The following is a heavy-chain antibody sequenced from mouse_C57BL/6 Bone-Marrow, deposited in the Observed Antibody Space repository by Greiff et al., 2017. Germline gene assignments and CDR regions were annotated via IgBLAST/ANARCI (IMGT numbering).Heavy chain of an antibody. CDR1: GYTFTSYW. D-gene: IGHD2-1*01. V-gene: IGHV1-59*01. CDR3: ARGGKLYY. Sequence: QVQLQQPGAELVRPGTSVKLSCKASGYTFTSYWMHWVKQRPGQGLEWIGVIDPSDSYTNYNQKFKGKATLTVDTSSSTAYMQLSSLTSEDSAVYYCARGGKLYYWGQGTTLTVSS. J-gene: IGHJ2*01. CDR2: IDPSDSYT.